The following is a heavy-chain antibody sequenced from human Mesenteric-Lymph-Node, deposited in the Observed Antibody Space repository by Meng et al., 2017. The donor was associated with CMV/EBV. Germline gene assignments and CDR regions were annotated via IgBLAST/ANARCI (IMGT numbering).Heavy chain of an antibody. D-gene: IGHD2-21*01. CDR1: AYSISSGYY. J-gene: IGHJ4*02. V-gene: IGHV4-38-2*02. Sequence: SETLSLTCTVSAYSISSGYYWGWIRQPPGKGLEWIGSISHSGGSTYYNPSLKSRVTISVDTSKNQFSLKVSSVTAADTAVYYCARCGGDCYFDYWGQGTPVTVS. CDR3: ARCGGDCYFDY. CDR2: ISHSGGST.